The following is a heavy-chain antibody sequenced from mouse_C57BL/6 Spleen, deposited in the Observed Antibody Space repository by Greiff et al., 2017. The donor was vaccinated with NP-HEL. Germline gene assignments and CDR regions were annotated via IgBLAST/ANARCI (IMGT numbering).Heavy chain of an antibody. J-gene: IGHJ4*01. CDR2: IYPRSGNT. CDR3: ARSRDDGYAMDY. CDR1: GYTFTSYG. V-gene: IGHV1-81*01. D-gene: IGHD2-3*01. Sequence: VQLKESGAELARPGASVKLSCKASGYTFTSYGISWVKQRTGQGLEWIGEIYPRSGNTYYNEKFKGKATLTADKSSSTAYMELRSLTSEDSAVYFCARSRDDGYAMDYWGQGTSVTVSS.